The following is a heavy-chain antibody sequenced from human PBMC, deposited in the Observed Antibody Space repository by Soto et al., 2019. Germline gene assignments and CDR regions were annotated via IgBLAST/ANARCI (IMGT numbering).Heavy chain of an antibody. CDR2: INHSGST. V-gene: IGHV4-34*01. D-gene: IGHD3-3*01. CDR3: ARGRYDFWSGYYTGLDY. J-gene: IGHJ4*02. Sequence: PSETLSLTCAVYGGSFSGYYWSWIRQPPGKGLEWIGEINHSGSTNYNPSLKSRVTISVDTSKNQFSLKLSSVTAADTAVYYCARGRYDFWSGYYTGLDYWGQGTLVTAPQ. CDR1: GGSFSGYY.